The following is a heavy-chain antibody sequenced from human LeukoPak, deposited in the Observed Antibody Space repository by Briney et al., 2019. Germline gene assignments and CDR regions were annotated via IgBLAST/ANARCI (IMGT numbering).Heavy chain of an antibody. CDR2: INPNSGGT. CDR1: GYTFTGYY. J-gene: IGHJ5*02. CDR3: ARERGGEGGRNWFDP. D-gene: IGHD2-15*01. Sequence: ASVKVSCKASGYTFTGYYMHWVRQAPGQGLEWVGWINPNSGGTNYAQKFQGRVTITRDKSISTAYMELSRLRSDDTAVYYCARERGGEGGRNWFDPWGQGTLVTVSS. V-gene: IGHV1-2*02.